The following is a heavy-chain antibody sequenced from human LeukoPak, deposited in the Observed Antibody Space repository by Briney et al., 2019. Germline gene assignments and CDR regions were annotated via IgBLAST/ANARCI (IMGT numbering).Heavy chain of an antibody. V-gene: IGHV3-48*04. CDR3: ARDPTDYDSSGYVDY. J-gene: IGHJ4*02. D-gene: IGHD3-22*01. Sequence: GGSLRLSCAASEFTFSSYSMNWVRQAPGKGLEWVSYISSSSSTIYYADSVKGRFTISRDNAKNSLYLQMNSLRAEDTAVYYCARDPTDYDSSGYVDYWGQGTLVTVSS. CDR1: EFTFSSYS. CDR2: ISSSSSTI.